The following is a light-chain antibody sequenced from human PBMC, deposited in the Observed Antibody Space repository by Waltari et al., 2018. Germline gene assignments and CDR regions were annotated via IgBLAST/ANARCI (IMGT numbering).Light chain of an antibody. V-gene: IGKV4-1*01. Sequence: DIVMTQSPDSLAVSLGERATIHCKSSQSVLYSSNNKNCLAWYQQKPGQPPKLLFYWASAREFGVPDRFSGSGSGTDFTLTISSLQAEDVAVYYCQQCYSTPWTFGQGTKVEI. CDR1: QSVLYSSNNKNC. CDR3: QQCYSTPWT. J-gene: IGKJ1*01. CDR2: WAS.